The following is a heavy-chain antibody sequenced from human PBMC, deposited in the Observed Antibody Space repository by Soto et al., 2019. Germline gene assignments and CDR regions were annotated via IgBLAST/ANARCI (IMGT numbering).Heavy chain of an antibody. D-gene: IGHD2-8*01. CDR1: GFIFIDYY. V-gene: IGHV1-2*02. J-gene: IGHJ6*02. CDR2: INPKSGDT. CDR3: ARGAMAHFGIDV. Sequence: ASVNVSCKASGFIFIDYYMYWVRQAPGQGLEWVGWINPKSGDTKFAQRFQGRVTMTRDTSITTAYIELGGLRSDDTAVYYCARGAMAHFGIDVWGQGTTVTVSS.